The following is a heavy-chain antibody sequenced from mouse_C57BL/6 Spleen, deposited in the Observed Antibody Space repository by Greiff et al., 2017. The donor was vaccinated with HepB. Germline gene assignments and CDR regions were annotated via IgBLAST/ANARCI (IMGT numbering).Heavy chain of an antibody. CDR3: ARCYYGSSYVDFDY. Sequence: EVQVVESGGGLVQPGGSLSLSCAASGFTFTDYYMSWVRQPPGKALEWLGFIRNKANGYTTEYSASVKGRFTISRDNSQSILYLQMNALRAEDSATYYCARCYYGSSYVDFDYWGQGTTLTVSS. CDR1: GFTFTDYY. J-gene: IGHJ2*01. CDR2: IRNKANGYTT. V-gene: IGHV7-3*01. D-gene: IGHD1-1*01.